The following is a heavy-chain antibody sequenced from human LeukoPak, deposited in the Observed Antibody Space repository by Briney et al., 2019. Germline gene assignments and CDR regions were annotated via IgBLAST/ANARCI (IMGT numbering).Heavy chain of an antibody. CDR3: ARALAVAGTRRFDP. V-gene: IGHV4-39*07. D-gene: IGHD6-19*01. Sequence: SETLSLTCTVSGGSISSSSYYWGWIRQPPGTGLEWIGSIYYSGSTNYNPSLKSRVTMSLDTSKNQFFLNLSSVTAADTAVYYCARALAVAGTRRFDPWGQGTLVTVSS. CDR1: GGSISSSSYY. J-gene: IGHJ5*02. CDR2: IYYSGST.